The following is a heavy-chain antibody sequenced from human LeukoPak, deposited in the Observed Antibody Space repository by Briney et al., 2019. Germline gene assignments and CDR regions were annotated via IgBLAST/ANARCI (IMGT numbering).Heavy chain of an antibody. D-gene: IGHD3-22*01. V-gene: IGHV3-23*01. J-gene: IGHJ4*02. CDR3: AKHQPADYDSNIGELYYFDY. CDR2: VSASGNST. Sequence: GGSLRLSCVASEFAFTNYAMSWVRQAPGKGLEWVSAVSASGNSTYYADSVKGRFSISRDNAKSTLYLQMNSLRVEDTAVYFCAKHQPADYDSNIGELYYFDYWGQGTLVTVSS. CDR1: EFAFTNYA.